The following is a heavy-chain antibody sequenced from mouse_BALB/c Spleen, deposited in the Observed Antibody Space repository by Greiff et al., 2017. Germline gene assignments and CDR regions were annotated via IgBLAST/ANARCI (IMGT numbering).Heavy chain of an antibody. V-gene: IGHV5-9-3*01. CDR3: ARHDRNYDNSWFAY. CDR1: GFTFSSYA. D-gene: IGHD2-4*01. J-gene: IGHJ3*01. Sequence: EVKLMESGGGLVKPGGSLKLSCAASGFTFSSYAMSWVRQTPEKRLEWVATISSGGSYTYYPDSVKGRFTISRDNAKNTLYLQMSSLRSEDTAMYYCARHDRNYDNSWFAYWGQGTLVTVSA. CDR2: ISSGGSYT.